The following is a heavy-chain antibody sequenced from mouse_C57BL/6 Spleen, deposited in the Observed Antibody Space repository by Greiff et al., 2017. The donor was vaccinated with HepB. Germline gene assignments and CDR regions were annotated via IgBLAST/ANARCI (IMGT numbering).Heavy chain of an antibody. J-gene: IGHJ4*01. CDR1: GYTFTSYW. CDR3: ARDTTVVGAMDY. D-gene: IGHD1-1*01. Sequence: VQLQQPGTELVKPGASVKLSCKASGYTFTSYWMHWVKQRPGQGLEWIGNINPSNGGTNYNEKFKSKATLTVDKSSSTAYMQLKSLTSEDSAVYYCARDTTVVGAMDYWGQGTSVTVSS. V-gene: IGHV1-53*01. CDR2: INPSNGGT.